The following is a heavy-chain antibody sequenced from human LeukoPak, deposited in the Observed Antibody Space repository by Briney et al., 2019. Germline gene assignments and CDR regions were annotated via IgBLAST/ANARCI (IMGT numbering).Heavy chain of an antibody. J-gene: IGHJ5*02. CDR1: GGSISSGSYY. Sequence: SQTLSLTCPLSGGSISSGSYYWGWIRQPAGRGLEWIVRIYTSGSTNYNPSLKSRFTISVDTSKNPFSLKLSSVTAADTAVYYCARDWAYCGGDCAFNNLFDPWGQGTLVTVSS. CDR3: ARDWAYCGGDCAFNNLFDP. CDR2: IYTSGST. D-gene: IGHD2-21*02. V-gene: IGHV4-61*02.